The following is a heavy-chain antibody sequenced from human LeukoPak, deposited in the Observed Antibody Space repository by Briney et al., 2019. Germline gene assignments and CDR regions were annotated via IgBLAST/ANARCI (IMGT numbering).Heavy chain of an antibody. CDR3: AREAYCGGDCYSGFDY. CDR2: IYYSGST. Sequence: SETLSLTCTVSGGSINSYFWSWIRQPPGKGLEWIGYIYYSGSTNYNPSLKSRVTISVDTSKNQFSLKLSSVTAADTAVYYCAREAYCGGDCYSGFDYWGQGTLVTVSS. V-gene: IGHV4-59*01. J-gene: IGHJ4*02. D-gene: IGHD2-21*02. CDR1: GGSINSYF.